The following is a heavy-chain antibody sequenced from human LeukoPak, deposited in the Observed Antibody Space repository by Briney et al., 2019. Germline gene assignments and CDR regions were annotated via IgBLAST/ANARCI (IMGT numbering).Heavy chain of an antibody. CDR1: GGTFSSYA. Sequence: GASVKVSCKASGGTFSSYAISWVRQAPGQGLEWMGGIIPIFGTANYAQKFQGRVTITADESTSTAYMELSSLRSEDTAVYYCAGERKRGGYSGYDPSSFDYWGQGTLVTVSS. CDR3: AGERKRGGYSGYDPSSFDY. V-gene: IGHV1-69*13. D-gene: IGHD5-12*01. J-gene: IGHJ4*02. CDR2: IIPIFGTA.